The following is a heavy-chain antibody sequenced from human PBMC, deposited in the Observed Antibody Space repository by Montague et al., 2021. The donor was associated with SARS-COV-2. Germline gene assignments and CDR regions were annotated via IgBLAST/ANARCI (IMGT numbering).Heavy chain of an antibody. CDR1: GDSMTGDSMSRYY. CDR3: ARERYSFSLTRGSTWFDP. CDR2: ISNSGFT. Sequence: SETLSLTCTVSGDSMTGDSMSRYYWSWIRQTPGKGLEWIGYISNSGFTNYNPSLKSRVTISVDTSKNQFSLKLSSVTAADTAVYYCARERYSFSLTRGSTWFDPWGQGTLVTVSS. V-gene: IGHV4-61*01. D-gene: IGHD3-9*01. J-gene: IGHJ5*02.